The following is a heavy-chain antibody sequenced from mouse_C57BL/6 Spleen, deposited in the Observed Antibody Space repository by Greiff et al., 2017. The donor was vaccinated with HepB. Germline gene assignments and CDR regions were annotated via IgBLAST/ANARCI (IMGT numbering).Heavy chain of an antibody. CDR2: IYPGSGNT. Sequence: QVHVKQSGAELVRPGASVKLSCKASGYTFTDYYINWVKQRPGQGLEWIARIYPGSGNTYYNEKFKGKATLTAEKSSSTAYMQLSSLTSEDSAVYFCARKTRYYDYDGFDYWGQGTTLTVSS. CDR3: ARKTRYYDYDGFDY. V-gene: IGHV1-76*01. J-gene: IGHJ2*01. D-gene: IGHD2-4*01. CDR1: GYTFTDYY.